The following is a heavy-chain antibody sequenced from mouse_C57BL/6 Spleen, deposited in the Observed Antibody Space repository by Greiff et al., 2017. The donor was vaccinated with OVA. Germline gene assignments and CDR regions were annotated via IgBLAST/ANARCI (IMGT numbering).Heavy chain of an antibody. Sequence: VQLQQSDAELVTPGASVKISCKVSGYTFTDHTIHWMKQRPEQGLEWIGYIYPRDGSTKYNEKFKGKATLTADKSSSTAYMQLNSLTSEDSAVYFCADYYGSSYWYFDVWGTGTTVTVSS. D-gene: IGHD1-1*01. CDR2: IYPRDGST. J-gene: IGHJ1*03. CDR1: GYTFTDHT. CDR3: ADYYGSSYWYFDV. V-gene: IGHV1-78*01.